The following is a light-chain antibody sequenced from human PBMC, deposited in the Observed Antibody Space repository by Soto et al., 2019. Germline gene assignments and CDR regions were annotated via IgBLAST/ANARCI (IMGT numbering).Light chain of an antibody. V-gene: IGKV1-5*03. CDR3: QHYNSYSEA. J-gene: IGKJ1*01. CDR2: KAS. Sequence: DIQMTQSPSTLSVSVGDRVTITCLSSQTISSWLAWYQQKPGKAPKLLIYKASTLKSGVPSRFSGSGSGTEFTLTISSLQPDDFATYYCQHYNSYSEAFGPGTKVDIK. CDR1: QTISSW.